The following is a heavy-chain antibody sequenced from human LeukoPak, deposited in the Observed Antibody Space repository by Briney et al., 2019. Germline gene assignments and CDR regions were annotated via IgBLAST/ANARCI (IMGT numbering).Heavy chain of an antibody. CDR1: GGSISSGDYY. Sequence: SQTLSLTCTVSGGSISSGDYYWSWIRQPPGKGLEWIGYIYYSGSTYYNPSLKSRVTISVDTSKNQFSLKLSSETAADTAVYYCARDKRGVPAANDYWGQGTLVTVSS. J-gene: IGHJ4*02. V-gene: IGHV4-30-4*08. CDR3: ARDKRGVPAANDY. CDR2: IYYSGST. D-gene: IGHD2-2*01.